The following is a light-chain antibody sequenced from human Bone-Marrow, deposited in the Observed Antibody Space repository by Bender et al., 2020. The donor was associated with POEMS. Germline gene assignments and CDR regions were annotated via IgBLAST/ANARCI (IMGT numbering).Light chain of an antibody. Sequence: QSALTQPPSASGSPGQSVTISCTGTSRDVGGYNYVSWYQQHPAKAPKLMIYEVTKRPSGVPDRFSGSKSGTSASLAITGLQAEDVGDYYCQSYDNSLGGWVFGGGTKLTVL. CDR1: SRDVGGYNY. CDR3: QSYDNSLGGWV. J-gene: IGLJ3*02. V-gene: IGLV2-8*01. CDR2: EVT.